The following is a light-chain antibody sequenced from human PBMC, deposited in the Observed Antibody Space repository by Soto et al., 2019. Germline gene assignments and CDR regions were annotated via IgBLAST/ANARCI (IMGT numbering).Light chain of an antibody. CDR1: SSDFGSYKF. CDR2: ETS. Sequence: QSVLTQPASVSGSPGQSVTISCTGTSSDFGSYKFVSWYQHHPGTVPKVIIYETSKRPSGVSDLFSGSKSGNTASLTISGLQAEDEADYYCFSFTSTNTHVFGSGTKLTVL. CDR3: FSFTSTNTHV. V-gene: IGLV2-23*01. J-gene: IGLJ1*01.